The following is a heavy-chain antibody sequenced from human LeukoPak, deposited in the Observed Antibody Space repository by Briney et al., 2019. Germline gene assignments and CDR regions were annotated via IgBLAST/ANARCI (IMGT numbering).Heavy chain of an antibody. Sequence: GGSLRLSCAASGFTVSSNYMSWVRQAPGKGLEWVSVIYSDGSTYYADSVKGRFTISRDNAKNSLYLQMNSLRAEDTAVYYCARDGVEQWLVPPYYYYGMDVWGQGTTVTVSS. D-gene: IGHD6-19*01. CDR2: IYSDGST. V-gene: IGHV3-53*01. CDR3: ARDGVEQWLVPPYYYYGMDV. J-gene: IGHJ6*02. CDR1: GFTVSSNY.